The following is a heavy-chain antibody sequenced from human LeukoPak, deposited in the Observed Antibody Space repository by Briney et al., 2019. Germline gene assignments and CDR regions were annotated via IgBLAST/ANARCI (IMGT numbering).Heavy chain of an antibody. Sequence: SETLSLTCTVSGYSISSDYWSWIRQPPGKGLEWIGYIYYSGGTDYNPSLKSRVTISVDTSKNQFSLKLRSVTAADTAVYYCARHVTISGPYDASDIWGQGTMVTVSP. J-gene: IGHJ3*02. CDR3: ARHVTISGPYDASDI. D-gene: IGHD5-24*01. CDR2: IYYSGGT. CDR1: GYSISSDY. V-gene: IGHV4-59*08.